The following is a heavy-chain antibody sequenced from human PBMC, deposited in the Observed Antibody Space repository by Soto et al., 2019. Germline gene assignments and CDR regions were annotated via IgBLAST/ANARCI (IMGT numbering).Heavy chain of an antibody. CDR1: GYTFTSYD. CDR2: MNPNSGNT. D-gene: IGHD5-12*01. Sequence: VKVSCKASGYTFTSYDINWVRQATGQGLEWMGWMNPNSGNTGYAQKFQGRVTMTRNTSISTAYMELSSLRSEDTAVYYCARVTMATIDFDYWGQGTLVTVSS. CDR3: ARVTMATIDFDY. J-gene: IGHJ4*02. V-gene: IGHV1-8*01.